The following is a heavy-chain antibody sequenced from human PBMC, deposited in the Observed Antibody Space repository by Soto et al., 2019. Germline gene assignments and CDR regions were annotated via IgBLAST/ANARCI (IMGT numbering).Heavy chain of an antibody. CDR2: ISSDSTYI. CDR3: AREYGYSYGEDFDY. V-gene: IGHV3-21*01. J-gene: IGHJ4*02. Sequence: EVQLVESGGGLVKPGESLRLSCAASGFTFRTYSMNWVRQVPGKGLEWVSAISSDSTYIFYADSVKGRFTISRDNAKNSLYLQMNSLRAEDTAVYYCAREYGYSYGEDFDYWGQGTLVTVSS. D-gene: IGHD5-18*01. CDR1: GFTFRTYS.